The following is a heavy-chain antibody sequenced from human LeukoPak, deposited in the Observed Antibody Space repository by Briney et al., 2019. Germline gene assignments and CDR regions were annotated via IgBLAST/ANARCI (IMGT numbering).Heavy chain of an antibody. CDR2: IYYSGST. V-gene: IGHV4-39*01. D-gene: IGHD6-13*01. J-gene: IGHJ4*02. CDR1: GDSINSLDL. Sequence: SETLSLTCTVSGDSINSLDLWSWVRQPPGKGLEWIGSIYYSGSTYYNPSLKSRVTISVDTSKNQFSLKLSSVTAADTAVYYCARKVRGSSSHFDYWGQGTLVTVSS. CDR3: ARKVRGSSSHFDY.